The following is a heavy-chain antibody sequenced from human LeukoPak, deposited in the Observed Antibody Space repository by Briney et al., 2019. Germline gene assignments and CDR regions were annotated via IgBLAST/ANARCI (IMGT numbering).Heavy chain of an antibody. CDR2: IYHSGST. D-gene: IGHD3-9*01. J-gene: IGHJ4*02. CDR1: GYSISGGYY. Sequence: KPSETLSLTCAVSGYSISGGYYWGWIRQPPGKGLEWIGSIYHSGSTYYNPSLKSRVTISVDTSKNQFSLKLSSVTAADTAVYYCASLYYDISNGGFDYWGQGTLVTVSS. CDR3: ASLYYDISNGGFDY. V-gene: IGHV4-38-2*01.